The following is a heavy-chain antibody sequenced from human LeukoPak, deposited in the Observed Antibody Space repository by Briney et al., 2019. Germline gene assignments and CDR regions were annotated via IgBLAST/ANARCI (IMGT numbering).Heavy chain of an antibody. D-gene: IGHD3-22*01. CDR1: GFTFSAYS. Sequence: GGSLRLSCAASGFTFSAYSINWVRQALGKGLEWISHISSGGDTTYYADSVKGRFTISRDNAKNSLYLQMNSLRDEDTAVYYCAREEGTSYYYGSSGYYLDYWGQGTLVTVSS. CDR2: ISSGGDTT. CDR3: AREEGTSYYYGSSGYYLDY. V-gene: IGHV3-48*02. J-gene: IGHJ4*02.